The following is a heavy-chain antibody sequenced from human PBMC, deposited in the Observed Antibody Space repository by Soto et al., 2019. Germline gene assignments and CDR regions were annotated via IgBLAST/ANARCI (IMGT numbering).Heavy chain of an antibody. J-gene: IGHJ3*02. V-gene: IGHV3-30*04. CDR2: ISYDGSNK. D-gene: IGHD7-27*01. CDR1: GFTFSSYA. Sequence: GGSLRLSCAASGFTFSSYAMHWVRQAPGKGLEWVAVISYDGSNKYYADSVKGRFTISRDNSKNTLYLQMNSLRAEDTAVYYCARGLGISAFDIWGQGTMVTVSS. CDR3: ARGLGISAFDI.